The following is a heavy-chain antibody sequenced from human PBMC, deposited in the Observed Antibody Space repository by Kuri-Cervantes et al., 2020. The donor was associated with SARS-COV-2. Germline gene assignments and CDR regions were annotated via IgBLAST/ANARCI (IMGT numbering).Heavy chain of an antibody. CDR3: ASLGDYYDSSGYYSVDY. CDR2: IIPIFGTA. J-gene: IGHJ4*02. D-gene: IGHD3-22*01. V-gene: IGHV1-69*13. Sequence: SVKVSCKVSGGTFSSYAISWVRQAPGQGLEWMGGIIPIFGTANYAQKFQGRVTITADESTSTAYMELSSLRSEDTAVYYCASLGDYYDSSGYYSVDYWGQGTLVTVSS. CDR1: GGTFSSYA.